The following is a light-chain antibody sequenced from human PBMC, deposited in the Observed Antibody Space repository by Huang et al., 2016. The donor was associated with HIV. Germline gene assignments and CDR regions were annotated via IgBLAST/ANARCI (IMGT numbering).Light chain of an antibody. V-gene: IGKV4-1*01. J-gene: IGKJ1*01. CDR2: WAS. Sequence: DIVMTQSPDSLTVSLGERATIHCKSSQNLLYNSNNKNYLNWYQQKPGQPPKLLIYWASARESGVPDRVSGSGSGTNFTLDISSLQAEDVAVYYCQQYYSSLWTFGQGTKVEIK. CDR1: QNLLYNSNNKNY. CDR3: QQYYSSLWT.